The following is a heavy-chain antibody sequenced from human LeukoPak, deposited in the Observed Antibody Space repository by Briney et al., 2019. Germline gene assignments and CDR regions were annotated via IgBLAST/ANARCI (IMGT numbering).Heavy chain of an antibody. CDR1: GFTVSSNY. CDR3: AKTGLYSSSSRGYFDY. Sequence: GGSLRLSCAASGFTVSSNYMSWVRQAPGKGLEWVSVIYSGVSTYYADSVKGRFTISRDNSKNTLYLQMNNLRAEDTAICYCAKTGLYSSSSRGYFDYWGQGTLVTVSS. D-gene: IGHD6-6*01. J-gene: IGHJ4*02. CDR2: IYSGVST. V-gene: IGHV3-53*01.